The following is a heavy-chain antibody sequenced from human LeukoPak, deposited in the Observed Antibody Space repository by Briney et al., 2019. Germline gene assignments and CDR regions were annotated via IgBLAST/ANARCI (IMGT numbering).Heavy chain of an antibody. V-gene: IGHV4-39*01. D-gene: IGHD1-1*01. CDR2: IYYSGRT. CDR1: GVSISSSNSY. J-gene: IGHJ4*02. Sequence: PSETLSLTCTVSGVSISSSNSYWGRIRQPPGKGLECIGSIYYSGRTYYNPSLKSRVTISVDTSKNQFSLKLSSVTAADTAVYYCARIRYSENIDYWGQGTLVTVSS. CDR3: ARIRYSENIDY.